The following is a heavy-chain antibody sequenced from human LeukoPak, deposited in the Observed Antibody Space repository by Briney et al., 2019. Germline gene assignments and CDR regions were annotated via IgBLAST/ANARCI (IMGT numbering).Heavy chain of an antibody. D-gene: IGHD6-13*01. CDR1: GGTFSSYA. CDR3: ARAISSSWPGGPLYYYYGMDV. J-gene: IGHJ6*02. CDR2: IIPILGIA. V-gene: IGHV1-69*04. Sequence: ASVKVSCKASGGTFSSYAISWVRQAPGQGLEWMGRIIPILGIANYAQKFQGRVTVTADKSTSTAYMELSSLRSEDTAVYYCARAISSSWPGGPLYYYYGMDVWGQGTTVTVSS.